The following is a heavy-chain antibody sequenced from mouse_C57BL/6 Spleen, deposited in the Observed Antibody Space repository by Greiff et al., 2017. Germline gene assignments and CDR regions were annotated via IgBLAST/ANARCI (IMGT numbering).Heavy chain of an antibody. V-gene: IGHV5-17*01. CDR2: ISSGSSTI. CDR1: GFTFSDYG. CDR3: ARMDLCITTAPYYARDY. Sequence: EVMLVESGGGLVKPGGSLKLSCAASGFTFSDYGMHWVRQAPEKGLEWVAYISSGSSTIYYADTVTGRFTISRDNAKNTLFLQMTSLRSEDTAMYYCARMDLCITTAPYYARDYWGQGTSVTVSS. J-gene: IGHJ4*01. D-gene: IGHD1-1*01.